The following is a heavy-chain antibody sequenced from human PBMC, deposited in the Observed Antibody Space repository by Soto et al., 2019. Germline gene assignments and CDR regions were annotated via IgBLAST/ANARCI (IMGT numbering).Heavy chain of an antibody. V-gene: IGHV3-23*01. CDR1: GFTFSTHA. CDR2: VDVGGGST. CDR3: AGDSGSAGGGACVI. D-gene: IGHD6-6*01. J-gene: IGHJ3*02. Sequence: EVQMLESGGGLVQPGGSLRLSCAASGFTFSTHAMIWVRQAPGKGLNWVSTVDVGGGSTYYTDPVKDRFTVSRDNSKNTVYLQLNTLRAEHTSIYFCAGDSGSAGGGACVIWGQGTMVTVSS.